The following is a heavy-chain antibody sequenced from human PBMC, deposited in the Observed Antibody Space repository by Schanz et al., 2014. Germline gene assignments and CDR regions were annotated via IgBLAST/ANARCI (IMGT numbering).Heavy chain of an antibody. Sequence: QVQLVESGGGLVKPGGSLRLSCAASGFTFSDYYMSWIRQAPGKGLEWVSYISSSGSYTNYADSVKVRFTTYRDNGKKSMQMNMKRAKAQAADDYACPRCASSTWYPGYWGQGTLVTVSS. CDR2: ISSSGSYT. CDR1: GFTFSDYY. V-gene: IGHV3-11*05. D-gene: IGHD6-13*01. CDR3: PRCASSTWYPGY. J-gene: IGHJ4*02.